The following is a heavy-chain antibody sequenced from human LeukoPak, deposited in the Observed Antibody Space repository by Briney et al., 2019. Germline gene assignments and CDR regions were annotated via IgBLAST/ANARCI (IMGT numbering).Heavy chain of an antibody. CDR3: ARSYYDILTGYYLFDY. CDR2: INPNSGGT. J-gene: IGHJ4*02. Sequence: ASVKVSCKASGYTFTGYYMHWVRQAPGPGLEWMGRINPNSGGTNYAQKFQGRVTMTRDTSISTAYMELSRLRSDDTAVYYCARSYYDILTGYYLFDYWGQGTLVTVSS. D-gene: IGHD3-9*01. CDR1: GYTFTGYY. V-gene: IGHV1-2*06.